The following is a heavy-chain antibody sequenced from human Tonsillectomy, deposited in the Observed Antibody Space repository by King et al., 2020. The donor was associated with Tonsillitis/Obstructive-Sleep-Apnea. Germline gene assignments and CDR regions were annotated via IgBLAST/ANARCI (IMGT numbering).Heavy chain of an antibody. D-gene: IGHD4-17*01. V-gene: IGHV1-3*01. Sequence: QLVQSGAEVKKPGASVKVSCKASGYTFTSYVMHWVRQAPGQRLEWMGWINAGNGNTKYSEKFQGRVTITRDTSASTAYMELSSLRSEDTAVYYCARVRSYGDEGSDWGKGTLVTVSS. J-gene: IGHJ4*02. CDR1: GYTFTSYV. CDR3: ARVRSYGDEGSD. CDR2: INAGNGNT.